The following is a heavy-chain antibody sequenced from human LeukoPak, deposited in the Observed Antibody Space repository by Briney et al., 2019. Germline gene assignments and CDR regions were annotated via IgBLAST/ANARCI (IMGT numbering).Heavy chain of an antibody. V-gene: IGHV4-59*01. J-gene: IGHJ4*02. D-gene: IGHD3-22*01. Sequence: SETLSLTCTVSGDSISSYYWSWIRQPPGKGLEWIGYIYYSGSTNYNPSLKSRVTISVDTSKNQFSLKLSSVTAADTAVYYCASDSSGYYDYWGQGTLVTVSS. CDR3: ASDSSGYYDY. CDR2: IYYSGST. CDR1: GDSISSYY.